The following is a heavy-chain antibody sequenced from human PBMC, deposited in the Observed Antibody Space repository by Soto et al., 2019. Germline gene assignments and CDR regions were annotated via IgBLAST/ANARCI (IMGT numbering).Heavy chain of an antibody. Sequence: VQLVESGGGVIHPGKSLRLSCTASGSTFPNYPMHWVRQAPHKGLEWVAVISHDGVTKNSADSVKGRFTISRDNSRNTVYLQMNSLRIEDTAMYYCVRGGYSSSWERLDPWGQGTLGTVSS. CDR2: ISHDGVTK. V-gene: IGHV3-30-3*01. J-gene: IGHJ5*02. CDR3: VRGGYSSSWERLDP. CDR1: GSTFPNYP. D-gene: IGHD4-4*01.